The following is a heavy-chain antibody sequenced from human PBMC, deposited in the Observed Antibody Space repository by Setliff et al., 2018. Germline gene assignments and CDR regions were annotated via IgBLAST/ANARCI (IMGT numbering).Heavy chain of an antibody. V-gene: IGHV4-59*01. CDR3: ARGLHDTSDDYYVGAFDM. J-gene: IGHJ3*02. D-gene: IGHD3-22*01. Sequence: PSETLSLTCTVSGGSISPYYWSWIRQPPGKGLEWIGYIYHSGYTSYNPSLKSRVTLSVDTSKNELSLRLTSVTAADTALYYCARGLHDTSDDYYVGAFDMWGLGTKVTVSS. CDR2: IYHSGYT. CDR1: GGSISPYY.